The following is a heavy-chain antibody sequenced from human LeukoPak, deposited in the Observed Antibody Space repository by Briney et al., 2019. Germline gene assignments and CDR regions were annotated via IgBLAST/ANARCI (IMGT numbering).Heavy chain of an antibody. CDR2: IYPNSGGT. D-gene: IGHD1-26*01. J-gene: IGHJ4*02. CDR1: GYTFSGFF. Sequence: ASVRVSCRASGYTFSGFFMHWVRQAPGQGLEWMGWIYPNSGGTKYAQKFQGRVTMTRDTSISTIYMELSSLRSDDTAVYYCARFSGSSNFDYWGQGTLVTVPS. CDR3: ARFSGSSNFDY. V-gene: IGHV1-2*02.